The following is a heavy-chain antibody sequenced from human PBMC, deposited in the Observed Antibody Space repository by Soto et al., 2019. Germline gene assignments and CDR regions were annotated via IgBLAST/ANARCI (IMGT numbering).Heavy chain of an antibody. Sequence: ASVKVSCKASGYTFTGYYMHWVRQAPGQRLEWMGWINAGNGNTKYSQKFQGRVTITRDTSASTAYMELSSLRSEDTAVYYCARELSEAYYYDSSGYSADAFDIWGQGTMVTVSS. V-gene: IGHV1-3*01. J-gene: IGHJ3*02. CDR1: GYTFTGYY. D-gene: IGHD3-22*01. CDR3: ARELSEAYYYDSSGYSADAFDI. CDR2: INAGNGNT.